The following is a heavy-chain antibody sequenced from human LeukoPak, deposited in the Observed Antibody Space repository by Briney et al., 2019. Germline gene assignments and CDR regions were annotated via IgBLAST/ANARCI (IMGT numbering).Heavy chain of an antibody. CDR3: ARGGAYSYGYVGY. V-gene: IGHV3-23*01. Sequence: GGSLRLSCAASGFTFGSFSMSWVRQAPGKGLEWVSVISGSGETTFYADSVRGRFTISRDNSKSTLYLQMTSLRAEDTAVYYCARGGAYSYGYVGYWGQGTLVTVSS. D-gene: IGHD5-18*01. J-gene: IGHJ4*02. CDR2: ISGSGETT. CDR1: GFTFGSFS.